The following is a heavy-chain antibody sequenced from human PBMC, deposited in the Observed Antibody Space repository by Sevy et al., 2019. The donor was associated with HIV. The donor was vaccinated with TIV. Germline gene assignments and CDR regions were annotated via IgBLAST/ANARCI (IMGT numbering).Heavy chain of an antibody. Sequence: GGSLRLSCAASGFTFSSYSMNWVRQAPGKGLEWVSSISSSSSYIYYADSVKGRFTISRDNAKNSLYLQMNSLRAEDTAVYYCARAGYSYGSSDYWGQGTLVTVSS. V-gene: IGHV3-21*01. CDR3: ARAGYSYGSSDY. CDR2: ISSSSSYI. J-gene: IGHJ4*02. CDR1: GFTFSSYS. D-gene: IGHD5-18*01.